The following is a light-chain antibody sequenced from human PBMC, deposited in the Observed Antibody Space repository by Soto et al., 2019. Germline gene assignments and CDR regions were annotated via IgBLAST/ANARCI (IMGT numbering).Light chain of an antibody. J-gene: IGLJ1*01. CDR3: SSYAASNDLGV. CDR2: EVS. V-gene: IGLV2-8*01. CDR1: SSDVGGYNY. Sequence: QSVLTQPASASGSPGQSVTISCTGTSSDVGGYNYVSWYQQHPGKAPKLMIYEVSKRPSGVPDRFSGSKSGNTASLTVSGLQPEDEADYYCSSYAASNDLGVFGTGTKVTVL.